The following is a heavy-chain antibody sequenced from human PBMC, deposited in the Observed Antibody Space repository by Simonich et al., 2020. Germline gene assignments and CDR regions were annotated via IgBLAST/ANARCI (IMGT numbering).Heavy chain of an antibody. D-gene: IGHD3-10*01. Sequence: GGGLVKPGGSLRLSCAASGFTFSSYSMNWVRQAPGKGLEWVSSNSSSSSYIYYADSVKGRFTISRDNAKNSLYLKMNSLRAEDTAVYYCARDTSYYGSGSYYFDYWGQGTLFTVSS. V-gene: IGHV3-21*01. CDR3: ARDTSYYGSGSYYFDY. CDR2: NSSSSSYI. CDR1: GFTFSSYS. J-gene: IGHJ4*02.